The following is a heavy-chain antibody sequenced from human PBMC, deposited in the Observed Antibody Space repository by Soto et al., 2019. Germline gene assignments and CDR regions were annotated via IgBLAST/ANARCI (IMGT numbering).Heavy chain of an antibody. CDR2: IGTRSDI. Sequence: GGSLRLSCAASGFTFSTYSMHWVRQAPGKGLEWVSSIGTRSDIYYADSVKGRFTISRDNAKNSLSLQMNSLRAEDTGVYYCAREETAWPLAYGLDVWGQGTTVTISS. CDR3: AREETAWPLAYGLDV. CDR1: GFTFSTYS. V-gene: IGHV3-21*01. D-gene: IGHD2-21*02. J-gene: IGHJ6*02.